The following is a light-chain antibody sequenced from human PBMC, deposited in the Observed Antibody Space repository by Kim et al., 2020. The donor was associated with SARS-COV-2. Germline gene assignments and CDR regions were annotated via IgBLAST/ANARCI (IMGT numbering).Light chain of an antibody. CDR2: VEGSGSY. CDR3: ETWDSNIQV. Sequence: VERACTVGGGQGTDFRGGERQEPGKARGFLMKVEGSGSYNKGGGVPDRFSGSRSGADRYLIISNLQSEDEADYYCETWDSNIQVFGGGTQLTVL. CDR1: GGQGTDF. V-gene: IGLV4-60*03. J-gene: IGLJ3*02.